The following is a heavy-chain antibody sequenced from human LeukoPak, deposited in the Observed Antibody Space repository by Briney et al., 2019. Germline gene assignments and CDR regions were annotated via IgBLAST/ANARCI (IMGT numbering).Heavy chain of an antibody. CDR3: ATLGYCSSTSCYASWFDP. V-gene: IGHV5-10-1*01. Sequence: GEPLKISCKGSGYSFTSYWISWVRQMPGKGLEWMGRIDPSDSYTNYSPSFQGHVTISADKSISTAYLQWSSLKASDTAMYYCATLGYCSSTSCYASWFDPWGQGTLVTVSS. D-gene: IGHD2-2*01. CDR1: GYSFTSYW. J-gene: IGHJ5*02. CDR2: IDPSDSYT.